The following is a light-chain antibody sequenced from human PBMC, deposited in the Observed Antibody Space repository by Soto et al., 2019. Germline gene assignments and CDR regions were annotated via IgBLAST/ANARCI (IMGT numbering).Light chain of an antibody. CDR1: QSVSSTY. J-gene: IGKJ4*02. Sequence: EIVLTQSPGTLSLSPGERATLSCRASQSVSSTYLAWYQQKPGQAPRLLIYGASSRATGIPDRFSGSGSGTDFTLTISRLEPEDFAVYYCQQYGSCLRFGGGTKVEIK. V-gene: IGKV3-20*01. CDR3: QQYGSCLR. CDR2: GAS.